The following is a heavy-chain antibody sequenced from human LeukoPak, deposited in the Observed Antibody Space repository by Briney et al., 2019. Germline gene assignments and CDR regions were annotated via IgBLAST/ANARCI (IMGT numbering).Heavy chain of an antibody. J-gene: IGHJ4*02. CDR1: GFTLSSYW. CDR3: AREVTLAAADFDY. CDR2: INSDGSST. D-gene: IGHD6-13*01. V-gene: IGHV3-74*01. Sequence: PGGSLRLSCAASGFTLSSYWRPWVRQAPGKGLVWVSRINSDGSSTSYADSVKGRFRISSDKAKHTLYLQMNSLRAEDTAVYYCAREVTLAAADFDYWGQGTLVTVSS.